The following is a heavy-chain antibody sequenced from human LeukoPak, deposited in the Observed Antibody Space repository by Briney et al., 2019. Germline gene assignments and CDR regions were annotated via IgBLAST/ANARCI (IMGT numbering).Heavy chain of an antibody. CDR1: EFIFSNFA. CDR2: ISYDGSIR. V-gene: IGHV3-30-3*01. CDR3: AREDNPLWFDP. J-gene: IGHJ5*02. Sequence: GGSLRLSCAASEFIFSNFAMYWVRQAPGKGLEWLAVISYDGSIRYYADSVKGRFTISRDNSNNTVHLQMNSLRPDDSALYYCAREDNPLWFDPWGQGTLVTVSS. D-gene: IGHD1-1*01.